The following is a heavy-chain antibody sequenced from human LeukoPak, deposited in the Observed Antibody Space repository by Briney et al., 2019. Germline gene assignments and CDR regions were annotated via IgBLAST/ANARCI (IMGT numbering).Heavy chain of an antibody. J-gene: IGHJ4*02. CDR3: ARKGYFGSESYFDY. CDR2: IDYSGST. Sequence: SETLSLTCTVSGGSIRSHYWSLIRQPPGKGLECIGYIDYSGSTNYNPSLKSRVTISEETSKNQFSLKLSSVTAADTAVYYCARKGYFGSESYFDYWGQGTLVTVSS. D-gene: IGHD3-10*01. V-gene: IGHV4-59*11. CDR1: GGSIRSHY.